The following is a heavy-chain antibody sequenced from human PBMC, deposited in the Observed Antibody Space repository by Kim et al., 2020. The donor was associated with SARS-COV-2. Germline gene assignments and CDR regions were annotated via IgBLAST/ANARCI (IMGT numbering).Heavy chain of an antibody. V-gene: IGHV3-48*02. CDR1: GFNFNSYS. CDR3: ARCPLSMTMVRGMITTTLFDYYNMDA. D-gene: IGHD3-10*01. CDR2: ISSSSSTV. Sequence: GGSLRLSCTVSGFNFNSYSMNWVRQAPGKGLEWVSYISSSSSTVYYAGSVRGRFTISRDNAKNSLFLQMNSLRDDDTAVYSCARCPLSMTMVRGMITTTLFDYYNMDAWGQGTTVTVSS. J-gene: IGHJ6*02.